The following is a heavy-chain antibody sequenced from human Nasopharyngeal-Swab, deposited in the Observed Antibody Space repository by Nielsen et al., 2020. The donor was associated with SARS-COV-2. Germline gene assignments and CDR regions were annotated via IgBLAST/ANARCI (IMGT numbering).Heavy chain of an antibody. Sequence: VRQAPGKGLEWVANIKQDGSEEYYVDSVKGRFTISRDNAKNSLYLQMNSLRAEDTAVYYCARDADSGSYAPVGMDVWGQGTTVTVSS. V-gene: IGHV3-7*01. J-gene: IGHJ6*02. D-gene: IGHD1-26*01. CDR2: IKQDGSEE. CDR3: ARDADSGSYAPVGMDV.